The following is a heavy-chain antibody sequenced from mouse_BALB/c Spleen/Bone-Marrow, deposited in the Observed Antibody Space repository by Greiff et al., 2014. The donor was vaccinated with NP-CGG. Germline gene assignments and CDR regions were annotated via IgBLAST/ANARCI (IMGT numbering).Heavy chain of an antibody. CDR1: GHVFSTYW. CDR2: IYPGDGDT. J-gene: IGHJ4*01. Sequence: QVQLQQSGAELVRPGSSVKISCKASGHVFSTYWMNWVKQRPGQGLERIGQIYPGDGDTNYNGKFKDKVILTADKSSSTAYMQLSSLTSEDSAVYFCARSGKGAMDYWGQGTSVTVSS. D-gene: IGHD2-1*01. CDR3: ARSGKGAMDY. V-gene: IGHV1-80*01.